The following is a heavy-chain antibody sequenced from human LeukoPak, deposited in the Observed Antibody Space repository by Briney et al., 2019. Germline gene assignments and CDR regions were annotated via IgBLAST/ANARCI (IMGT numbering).Heavy chain of an antibody. CDR2: IYSGGST. D-gene: IGHD6-19*01. J-gene: IGHJ4*02. V-gene: IGHV3-53*01. CDR1: GFTVSSNY. CDR3: ARDGSGWEFFDY. Sequence: GGSLRLSCAASGFTVSSNYMSWVRQAPGKGLEWVSVIYSGGSTYYADSVKGRFTISRDNAKNSLYLQMNSLRAEDTAVYYCARDGSGWEFFDYWGQGTLVTVSS.